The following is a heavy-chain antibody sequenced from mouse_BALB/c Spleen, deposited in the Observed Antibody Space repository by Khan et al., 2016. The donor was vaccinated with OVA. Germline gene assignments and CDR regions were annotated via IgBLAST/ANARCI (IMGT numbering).Heavy chain of an antibody. CDR2: IIYSGYT. J-gene: IGHJ3*01. CDR3: ARSTEIYAFVY. CDR1: GYSITSGY. D-gene: IGHD1-1*01. Sequence: DVKLVESGPSLVKPSQTLSLTCSVTGYSITSGYWNWIRKFPGNKLEYMGYIIYSGYTYYNPSLIRRIFITRYTSKNQYYLQLSSVTDDDTATSYRARSTEIYAFVYWGQGTLVTVSA. V-gene: IGHV3-8*02.